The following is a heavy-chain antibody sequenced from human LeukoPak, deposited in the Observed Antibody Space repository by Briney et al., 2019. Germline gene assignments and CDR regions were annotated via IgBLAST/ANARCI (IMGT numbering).Heavy chain of an antibody. D-gene: IGHD6-19*01. J-gene: IGHJ3*02. CDR1: GDSVSSNSAA. Sequence: SQTLSLTCAISGDSVSSNSAAWNWIRQSPSRGLEWLGRTYYRSKWYNDYAVSVKSRITINPDTSKNQFSLQLNSVTPEDTAVYYCARALFAWQWLARVDDAFDIWGQGTMVTVSS. V-gene: IGHV6-1*01. CDR3: ARALFAWQWLARVDDAFDI. CDR2: TYYRSKWYN.